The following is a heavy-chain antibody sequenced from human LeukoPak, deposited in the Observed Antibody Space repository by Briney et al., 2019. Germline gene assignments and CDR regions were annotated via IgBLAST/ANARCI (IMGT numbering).Heavy chain of an antibody. CDR1: GFTVSSNY. CDR2: INSGGST. D-gene: IGHD3-16*01. V-gene: IGHV3-53*01. CDR3: AREDGQGGPFDF. Sequence: PGGSLRLSCAVYGFTVSSNYMSWVRQAPGKGLEWVSIINSGGSTYYADSVKGRFTISRDNSKNTLYLHMNSLRAEDTAVYYCAREDGQGGPFDFWGQGTLVTVSS. J-gene: IGHJ4*02.